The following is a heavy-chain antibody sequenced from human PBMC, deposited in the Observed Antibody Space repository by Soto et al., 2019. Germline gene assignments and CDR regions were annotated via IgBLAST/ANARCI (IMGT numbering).Heavy chain of an antibody. CDR3: ARDARIVGATALDY. CDR2: IWYDGSNK. D-gene: IGHD1-26*01. CDR1: GFTFSSYG. Sequence: QVPLVESGGGVVQPGRSLRLSCAASGFTFSSYGMHWVRQAPGKGLEWVAVIWYDGSNKYYADSVKGRFTISRDNSKNTLYLQMNSLRAEDTAVYYCARDARIVGATALDYWGQGTLVTVSS. J-gene: IGHJ4*02. V-gene: IGHV3-33*01.